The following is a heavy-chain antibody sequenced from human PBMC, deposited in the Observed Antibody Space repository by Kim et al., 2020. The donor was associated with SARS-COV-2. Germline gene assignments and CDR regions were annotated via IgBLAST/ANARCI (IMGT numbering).Heavy chain of an antibody. D-gene: IGHD3-10*01. CDR2: ISSSSSTI. J-gene: IGHJ4*02. CDR1: GFTFSSYS. Sequence: GGSLRLSCAASGFTFSSYSMNWVRQAPGKGLEWVSYISSSSSTIYYADSVKGRFTISRDNAKNSLYLQMNSLRAEDTAVYYCARGELWFGGVTLHYWGQGTLVTVSS. CDR3: ARGELWFGGVTLHY. V-gene: IGHV3-48*04.